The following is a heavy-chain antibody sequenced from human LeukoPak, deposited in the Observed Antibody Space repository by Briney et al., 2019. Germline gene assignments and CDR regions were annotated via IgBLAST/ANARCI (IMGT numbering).Heavy chain of an antibody. CDR3: ARDKISPLRFLEWLPYY. CDR1: GYTFTSYG. V-gene: IGHV1-18*01. CDR2: ISAYNGNT. D-gene: IGHD3-3*01. Sequence: ASVKVSCKASGYTFTSYGISWVRQAPGQGLEWMGWISAYNGNTNYAQKLQGRVTMTTDTSTSTAYMELRSLRSDDTAVYYCARDKISPLRFLEWLPYYWGQGTLVTVSS. J-gene: IGHJ4*02.